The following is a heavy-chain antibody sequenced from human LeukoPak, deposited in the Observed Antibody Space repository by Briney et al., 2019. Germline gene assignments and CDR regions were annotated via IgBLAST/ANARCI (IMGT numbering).Heavy chain of an antibody. Sequence: GGSLRLSCAASGFTVSSYYMRWVRQAPGKGLEWVSVMYCGGSKYYADAVKGRFTISSDNSKNNPFLQMNSLRTDETAVYYCGRGALSESYPYYFDLWGQRTVVTVS. CDR2: MYCGGSK. J-gene: IGHJ4*02. CDR1: GFTVSSYY. CDR3: GRGALSESYPYYFDL. D-gene: IGHD1-26*01. V-gene: IGHV3-53*01.